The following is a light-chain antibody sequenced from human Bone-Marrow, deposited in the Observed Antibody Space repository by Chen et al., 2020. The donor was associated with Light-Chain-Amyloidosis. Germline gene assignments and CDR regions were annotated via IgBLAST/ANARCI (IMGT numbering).Light chain of an antibody. CDR2: EDD. V-gene: IGLV6-57*01. CDR3: QSYQGSSQGV. CDR1: SGSIANNY. Sequence: SILTQPPSVSESPGQTVTISCTRSSGSIANNYVQWYQQRPGSSPTTVIYEDDQRPSGVPNRFSGSIDRSSNSASLTISGLKTEDEADYYCQSYQGSSQGVFGGGTKLTVL. J-gene: IGLJ3*02.